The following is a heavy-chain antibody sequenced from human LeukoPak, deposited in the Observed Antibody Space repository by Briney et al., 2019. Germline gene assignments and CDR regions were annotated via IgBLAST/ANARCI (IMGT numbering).Heavy chain of an antibody. D-gene: IGHD3-3*01. V-gene: IGHV1-69*01. CDR2: IIPIFGTA. J-gene: IGHJ6*03. Sequence: GSSVKVSCKASGGTFSSYAISWVRQAPGQGLEWMGGIIPIFGTANYAQKFQGRVTITADESTSTAYMELSSLRSEDTAVYYCARDRTLYYDFYYYYYMDVWGKGTTVTVSS. CDR1: GGTFSSYA. CDR3: ARDRTLYYDFYYYYYMDV.